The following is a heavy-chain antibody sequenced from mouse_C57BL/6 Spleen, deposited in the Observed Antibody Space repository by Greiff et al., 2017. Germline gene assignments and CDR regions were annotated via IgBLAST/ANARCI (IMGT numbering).Heavy chain of an antibody. CDR2: IHPSDSDT. J-gene: IGHJ4*01. V-gene: IGHV1-74*01. CDR3: ARPVARFSYAMDY. Sequence: VQLKQPGAELVKPGASVKVSCKASGYTFTSYWMHWVKQRPGQGLEWIGRIHPSDSDTNYNQKFKGKSTLAVDKSSSTAYMQLSSLTSEDSAVYYCARPVARFSYAMDYWGQGTSVTVSS. D-gene: IGHD1-1*01. CDR1: GYTFTSYW.